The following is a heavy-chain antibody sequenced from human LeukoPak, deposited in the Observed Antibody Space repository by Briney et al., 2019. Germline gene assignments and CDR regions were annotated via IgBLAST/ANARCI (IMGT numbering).Heavy chain of an antibody. CDR3: ARSWYFDL. J-gene: IGHJ2*01. Sequence: PGGSLRLSCAASGFTFSSYVMTWVRQAPGKGLEWVTTTTGSGATTDYADSVKGRFTISRDNPKNTLSLQMNSLRAEDTAVYYCARSWYFDLWGRGTLVTVSS. CDR2: TTGSGATT. V-gene: IGHV3-23*01. CDR1: GFTFSSYV.